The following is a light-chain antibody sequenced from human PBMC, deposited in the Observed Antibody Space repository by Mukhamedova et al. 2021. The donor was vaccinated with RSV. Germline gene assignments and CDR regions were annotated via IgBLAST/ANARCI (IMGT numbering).Light chain of an antibody. Sequence: SCTGTSSDVGGYNYVSWYQQHPGKAPKLMIYEVSKRPSGVPDRFSGSKSGNTASLTVSGLQAEDEADYYCSSYAGSNNLVFGGGT. V-gene: IGLV2-8*01. CDR3: SSYAGSNNLV. CDR1: SSDVGGYNY. CDR2: EVS. J-gene: IGLJ2*01.